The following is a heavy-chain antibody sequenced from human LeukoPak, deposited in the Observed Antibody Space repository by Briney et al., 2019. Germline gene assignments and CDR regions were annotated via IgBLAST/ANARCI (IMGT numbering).Heavy chain of an antibody. CDR2: IYTSGST. J-gene: IGHJ4*02. CDR3: AREQGTGTSSRYFDY. Sequence: SETLSLTCAVSGGSISNYYWSWIRPPAGNGLEWIGRIYTSGSTNYNPSLKSRVTMSVDTSKNQFSLKLNSVTAADTAVYYCAREQGTGTSSRYFDYWGQGTLVTVSS. V-gene: IGHV4-4*07. D-gene: IGHD1-1*01. CDR1: GGSISNYY.